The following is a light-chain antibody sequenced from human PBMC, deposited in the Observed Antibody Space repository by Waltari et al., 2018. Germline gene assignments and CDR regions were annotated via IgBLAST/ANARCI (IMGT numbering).Light chain of an antibody. CDR3: ASRDDRLNGVV. CDR2: SND. V-gene: IGLV1-44*01. CDR1: GSNIGSRS. Sequence: QSVLTQAPSASGAPGQRVIISCSGSGSNIGSRSVNWYQQLPGRAPKLPIYSNDQRPSGVPDRFSGSRSGTSASLAISGLQSEDEAHYYCASRDDRLNGVVFGGGTKLTVL. J-gene: IGLJ2*01.